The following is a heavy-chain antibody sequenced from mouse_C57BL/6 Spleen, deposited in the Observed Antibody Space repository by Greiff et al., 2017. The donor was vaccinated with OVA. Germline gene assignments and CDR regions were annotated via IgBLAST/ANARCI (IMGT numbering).Heavy chain of an antibody. J-gene: IGHJ4*01. CDR3: ARWGTGYAMDY. Sequence: QVQLKESGPELVKPGASVKISCKASGYAFSSSWMNWVKQRPGKGLEWIGRIYPGDGDTNYNGKFKGKATLTADKSSSTAYMQLSSLTSEDSAVYFCARWGTGYAMDYWGQGTSVTVSS. CDR2: IYPGDGDT. D-gene: IGHD3-3*01. CDR1: GYAFSSSW. V-gene: IGHV1-82*01.